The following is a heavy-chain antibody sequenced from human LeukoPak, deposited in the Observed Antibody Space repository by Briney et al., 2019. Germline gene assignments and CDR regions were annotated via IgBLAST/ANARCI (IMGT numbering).Heavy chain of an antibody. CDR3: AREYDSSGYYTN. V-gene: IGHV3-23*01. CDR2: ISGSGDNT. Sequence: GGSLRLSCAASGFTFSSYAMSWVRQAPGKGLEWVSGISGSGDNTYYADSVKGRFTISRDNSKNTLYVQVNSLGTEDTAAYYCAREYDSSGYYTNWGQGTLVTVSS. J-gene: IGHJ4*02. CDR1: GFTFSSYA. D-gene: IGHD3-22*01.